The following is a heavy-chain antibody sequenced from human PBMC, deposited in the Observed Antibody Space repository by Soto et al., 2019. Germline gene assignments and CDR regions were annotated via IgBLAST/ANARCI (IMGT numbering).Heavy chain of an antibody. Sequence: GGSLRLSCAASGFIFNNFGMHWVRQAPGKGLEWVAVMWSNGVSKSNTDSVKGRITISRDSSKNTLYLELNTLTVEDTALYFCARGKGSRNTGDSLDYWGPGTLVTVSS. CDR1: GFIFNNFG. J-gene: IGHJ4*02. V-gene: IGHV3-33*01. CDR3: ARGKGSRNTGDSLDY. CDR2: MWSNGVSK. D-gene: IGHD3-10*01.